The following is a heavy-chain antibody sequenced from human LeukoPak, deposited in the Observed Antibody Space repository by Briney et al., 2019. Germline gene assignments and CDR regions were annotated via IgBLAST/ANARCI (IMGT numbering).Heavy chain of an antibody. Sequence: ASVTVSCKASGGAFSSYAISWVRQAPGQGLEWMGIINPSGGSTSYAQKFQGRVTMTRDTSTSTVYMELSSLRSEDTAVYYCARSLQDYGSGSRIDYWGQGTLVTVSS. CDR1: GGAFSSYA. V-gene: IGHV1-46*01. CDR3: ARSLQDYGSGSRIDY. D-gene: IGHD3-10*01. CDR2: INPSGGST. J-gene: IGHJ4*02.